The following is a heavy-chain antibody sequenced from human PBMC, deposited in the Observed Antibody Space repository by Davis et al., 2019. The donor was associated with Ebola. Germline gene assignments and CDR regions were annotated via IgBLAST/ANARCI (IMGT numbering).Heavy chain of an antibody. CDR2: IWYDGSNK. CDR1: GFTFSSYG. D-gene: IGHD6-13*01. CDR3: ASWLEQQLDGGGY. V-gene: IGHV3-33*01. Sequence: PGGSLRLSCAASGFTFSSYGMHWVRQAPGKGLEWVAVIWYDGSNKYYADSVKGRFTISRDNSKNTLYLQMNSLRAEDTAVYYCASWLEQQLDGGGYWGQGTLVTVSS. J-gene: IGHJ4*02.